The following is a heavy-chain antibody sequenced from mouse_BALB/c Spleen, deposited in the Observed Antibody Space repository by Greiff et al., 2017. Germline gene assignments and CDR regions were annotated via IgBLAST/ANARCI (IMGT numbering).Heavy chain of an antibody. V-gene: IGHV1-80*01. D-gene: IGHD1-1*01. J-gene: IGHJ4*01. CDR3: ARIPNYGSSYDAMDY. CDR1: GYAFSSYW. CDR2: IYPGDGDT. Sequence: QVQLQQSGAELVRPGSSVKISCKASGYAFSSYWMNWVKQRPGQGLEWIGQIYPGDGDTNYNGKFKGKATLTADKSSSTAYMQLSSLTSEDSAVYFCARIPNYGSSYDAMDYWGQGTSVTVSS.